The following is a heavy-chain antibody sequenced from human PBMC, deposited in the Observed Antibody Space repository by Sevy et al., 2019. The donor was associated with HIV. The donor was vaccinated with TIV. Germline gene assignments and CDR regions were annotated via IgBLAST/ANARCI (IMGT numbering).Heavy chain of an antibody. D-gene: IGHD2-2*02. CDR3: AKHGNFEYCSSTSCYIYYGMDV. J-gene: IGHJ6*02. V-gene: IGHV3-23*01. Sequence: GGSLRLSCAASGFTFSSYAMSWVRQAPGKGLEWVSAISGSGGSTYYADSVKGPLTISRDNSQNTLYLQRNSLRADDTAVYYSAKHGNFEYCSSTSCYIYYGMDVWGQGTTVTVSS. CDR1: GFTFSSYA. CDR2: ISGSGGST.